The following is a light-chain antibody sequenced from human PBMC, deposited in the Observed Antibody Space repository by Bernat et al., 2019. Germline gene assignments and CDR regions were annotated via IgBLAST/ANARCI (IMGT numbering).Light chain of an antibody. V-gene: IGKV1-39*01. Sequence: DIQMTQSPSSLSASVGDRVSMTCRASQGIRAYVNWYQQRAGKAPQLLVSAASSLQAGFPSRFSGNGSGTNFNLIINTLQPDDFATYYCQQSYSLPLSFGGGTTVEI. CDR1: QGIRAY. J-gene: IGKJ4*01. CDR3: QQSYSLPLS. CDR2: AAS.